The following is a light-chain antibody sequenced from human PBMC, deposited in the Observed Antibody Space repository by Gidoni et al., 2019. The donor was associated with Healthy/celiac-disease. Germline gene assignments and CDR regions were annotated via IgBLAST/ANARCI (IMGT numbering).Light chain of an antibody. CDR2: GAS. CDR1: QAVSNSY. CDR3: QQYGSSSGA. Sequence: ESVLTQSPGTLSLSPGERATLSCRASQAVSNSYLAWYVQKPGQAPRLLIYGASNRATGTPDRFSGSGSGTDFTLTISRLEHEDFATYYCQQYGSSSGAFGQGTKVEIK. V-gene: IGKV3-20*01. J-gene: IGKJ1*01.